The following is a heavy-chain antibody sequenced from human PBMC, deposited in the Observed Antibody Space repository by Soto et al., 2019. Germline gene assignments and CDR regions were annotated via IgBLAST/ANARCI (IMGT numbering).Heavy chain of an antibody. D-gene: IGHD3-10*02. CDR1: CYSISSGYY. J-gene: IGHJ6*02. CDR3: PRGSRPYYVRSSAGIDV. V-gene: IGHV4-38-2*01. Sequence: PSETLSLTCAVSCYSISSGYYWGWIRHPPWKGLEWIGSIHHSGSTYYNPSLKSRVTISVETSKNQFSLRLSSVTAADTAVYYCPRGSRPYYVRSSAGIDVWAQWTTVTVSS. CDR2: IHHSGST.